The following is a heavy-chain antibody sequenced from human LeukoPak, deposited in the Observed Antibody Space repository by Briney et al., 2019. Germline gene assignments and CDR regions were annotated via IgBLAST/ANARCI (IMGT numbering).Heavy chain of an antibody. V-gene: IGHV1-2*02. J-gene: IGHJ4*02. CDR2: INPNSGGT. D-gene: IGHD2-2*01. Sequence: ASVKVSCKASGYTFTDYYIHWVRQAPGQGGEWMAWINPNSGGTYYAQNFHDRITLTRDTSISTAYMELSRLRSDDTAIYYCARANALYCSSTSCLFDYWGQGTLVTVSS. CDR3: ARANALYCSSTSCLFDY. CDR1: GYTFTDYY.